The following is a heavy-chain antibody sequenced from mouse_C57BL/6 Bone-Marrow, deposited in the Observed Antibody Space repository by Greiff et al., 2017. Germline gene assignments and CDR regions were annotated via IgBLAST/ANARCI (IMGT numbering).Heavy chain of an antibody. V-gene: IGHV1-54*01. CDR2: INPGSGGT. Sequence: QVQLQQSGAELVRPGTSVKVSCKASGYAFTNYLIEWVKQRPGQGLEWIGVINPGSGGTNYNEKFKGKATLTADKSSSTAYMQLSSLTSEDSAVYFCARAVVAPDYWGQGTTLTVSS. D-gene: IGHD1-1*01. CDR3: ARAVVAPDY. CDR1: GYAFTNYL. J-gene: IGHJ2*01.